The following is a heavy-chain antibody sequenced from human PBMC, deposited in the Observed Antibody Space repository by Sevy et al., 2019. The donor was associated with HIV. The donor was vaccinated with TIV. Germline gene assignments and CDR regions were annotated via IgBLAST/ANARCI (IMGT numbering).Heavy chain of an antibody. D-gene: IGHD6-19*01. CDR1: GFTFDDYA. Sequence: GGSLRLSCAASGFTFDDYAMHWVRQAPGKGLEWVSGISWNSGSIGYADSVKGRFTISRDNAKNSLYLQMNSLRAEDTALYYCAKDMGQWLVHRFDYWGQGTLVTVSS. CDR3: AKDMGQWLVHRFDY. CDR2: ISWNSGSI. V-gene: IGHV3-9*01. J-gene: IGHJ4*02.